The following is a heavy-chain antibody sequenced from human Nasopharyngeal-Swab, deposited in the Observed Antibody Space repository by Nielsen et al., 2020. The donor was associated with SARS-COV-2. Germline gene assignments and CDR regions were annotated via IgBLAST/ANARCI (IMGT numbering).Heavy chain of an antibody. D-gene: IGHD3-22*01. J-gene: IGHJ4*02. CDR3: ARDRYYYDSSGLGVYYFDY. CDR1: GGSISNSYY. CDR2: IDYSGNT. Sequence: SETLSLTCTVSGGSISNSYYWGWIRQPPGRGLEWIGSIDYSGNTYYNPSLKSRVTISVDTSNNQFSLKLSSVTAADTAVYYCARDRYYYDSSGLGVYYFDYWGQGTLVTVSS. V-gene: IGHV4-39*07.